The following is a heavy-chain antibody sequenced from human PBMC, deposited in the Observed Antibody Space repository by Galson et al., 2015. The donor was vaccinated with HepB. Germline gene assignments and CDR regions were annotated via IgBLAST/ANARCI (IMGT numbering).Heavy chain of an antibody. CDR1: GFIFSSYA. CDR3: ARDRGGSSLDY. J-gene: IGHJ4*02. Sequence: SLRLSCAASGFIFSSYAIHWVRQAPGKGLEWVAVIWYDGSKKYYADSVKGRFTISRDNSKNTLYLQMNSLRADDTAIYYCARDRGGSSLDYWGQGTLVTVSS. CDR2: IWYDGSKK. V-gene: IGHV3-33*01. D-gene: IGHD1-26*01.